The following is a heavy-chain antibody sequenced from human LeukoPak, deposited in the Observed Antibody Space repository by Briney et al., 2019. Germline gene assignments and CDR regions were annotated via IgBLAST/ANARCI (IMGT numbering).Heavy chain of an antibody. D-gene: IGHD1-26*01. Sequence: SETLSLTCTVSGGSISSSSYYWGWIRQPPGKGLQWIGSIYYSGSTYYNPSLKSRVTISVDTSKNQFSLKLSSVTAADTAVYYCARDLNSGSSPMGYWGQGTLVTVSS. CDR3: ARDLNSGSSPMGY. CDR1: GGSISSSSYY. CDR2: IYYSGST. V-gene: IGHV4-39*07. J-gene: IGHJ4*02.